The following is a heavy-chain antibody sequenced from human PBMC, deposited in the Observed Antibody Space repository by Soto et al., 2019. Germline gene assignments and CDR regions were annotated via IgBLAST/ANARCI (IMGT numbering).Heavy chain of an antibody. CDR1: GDSFTTYW. D-gene: IGHD1-7*01. J-gene: IGHJ5*02. CDR2: IDPRDSYT. CDR3: AREKSDLELFNWLDP. V-gene: IGHV5-10-1*01. Sequence: GESLKIACEASGDSFTTYWISWARQMPGKGLEWMGAIDPRDSYTKYSPSFQGHVTISVDKSISTAYLQWNSLKASDTAIYYCAREKSDLELFNWLDPWGQGTLVTVSS.